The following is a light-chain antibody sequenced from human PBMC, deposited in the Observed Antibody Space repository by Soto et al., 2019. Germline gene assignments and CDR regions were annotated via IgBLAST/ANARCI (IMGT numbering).Light chain of an antibody. Sequence: EIVLTQSPGTLALSLGDGATLSCRASQTVNRNYLAWYLQKPGQPPRLLVYGVSNRAPGVPDRFSGGGSGTDFTLTIARLEPDDLGTYYCQQYIASPRTFGQGTRVDVK. V-gene: IGKV3-20*01. CDR1: QTVNRNY. CDR2: GVS. J-gene: IGKJ1*01. CDR3: QQYIASPRT.